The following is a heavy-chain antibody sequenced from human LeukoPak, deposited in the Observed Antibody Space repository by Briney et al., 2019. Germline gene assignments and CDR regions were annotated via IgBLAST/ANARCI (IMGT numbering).Heavy chain of an antibody. CDR2: ISWNSGSI. Sequence: GGSLRLSCAASGFTFDDYAMQWVRQAPGKGLEWVSGISWNSGSIGYADSVKGRFTISRDNAKNSLYLQMNSLRAEDTALFYCAKVSRISYYMDVCGKGTTVTVSS. CDR1: GFTFDDYA. D-gene: IGHD1-14*01. J-gene: IGHJ6*03. CDR3: AKVSRISYYMDV. V-gene: IGHV3-9*01.